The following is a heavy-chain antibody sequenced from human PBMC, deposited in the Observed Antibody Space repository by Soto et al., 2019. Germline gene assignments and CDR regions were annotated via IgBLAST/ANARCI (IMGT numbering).Heavy chain of an antibody. D-gene: IGHD3-10*01. V-gene: IGHV3-9*01. CDR1: GCTFSEYG. CDR3: VKGRAPGSYYYYGLDV. CDR2: ISWNGDTI. Sequence: GGSLRLSCAASGCTFSEYGMHWVRQAPGKGLEWVSSISWNGDTIGYADPVKGRFAISRDNAKNSLDLQMNGLRSEDTAVYYCVKGRAPGSYYYYGLDVWGQGTTVTVSS. J-gene: IGHJ6*02.